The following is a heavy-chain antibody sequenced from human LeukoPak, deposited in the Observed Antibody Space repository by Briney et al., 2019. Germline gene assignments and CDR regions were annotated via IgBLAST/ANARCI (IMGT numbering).Heavy chain of an antibody. J-gene: IGHJ4*02. CDR3: ARDYSGEVLDY. Sequence: PGGSLRLSCTTSGFPFSSYAMSWVRQAPGKGLEWVSSISGGGGRTDYADSVKGRFTISRDNAKNSLYLQMNSLRAEDTAVYYCARDYSGEVLDYWGQGTLVTVSS. D-gene: IGHD6-25*01. CDR1: GFPFSSYA. V-gene: IGHV3-23*01. CDR2: ISGGGGRT.